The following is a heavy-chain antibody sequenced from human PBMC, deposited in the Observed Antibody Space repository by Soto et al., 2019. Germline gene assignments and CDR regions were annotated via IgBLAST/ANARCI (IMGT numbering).Heavy chain of an antibody. J-gene: IGHJ4*02. CDR3: AKDRLDDFWSGYSLNPSLES. Sequence: PGGSLRLSCAASGFTFRSFVMTWVRQAPGKGLEWVSVISASAGRSDYADSVKDRFTISRDNSDNMLFLQMNSLRAEDTAVYYCAKDRLDDFWSGYSLNPSLESWGQGPLVTVSS. D-gene: IGHD3-3*01. CDR1: GFTFRSFV. CDR2: ISASAGRS. V-gene: IGHV3-23*01.